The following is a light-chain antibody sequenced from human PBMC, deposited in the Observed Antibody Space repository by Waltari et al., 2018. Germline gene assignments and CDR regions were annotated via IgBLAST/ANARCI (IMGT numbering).Light chain of an antibody. CDR2: GAS. CDR1: QSVTDNY. J-gene: IGKJ1*01. Sequence: EIVLTQSPGTLSLSPGERATLSCRASQSVTDNYLAWYQPKPGQAPRLLIYGASSRATGIPDRFSGSGSGADFTLTISRQEPEDFAVYFCHYYGSSPWTFGQGTKVEIK. CDR3: HYYGSSPWT. V-gene: IGKV3-20*01.